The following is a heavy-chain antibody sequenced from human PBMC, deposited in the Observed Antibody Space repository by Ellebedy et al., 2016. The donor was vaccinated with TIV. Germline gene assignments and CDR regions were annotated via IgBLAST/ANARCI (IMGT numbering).Heavy chain of an antibody. D-gene: IGHD1-26*01. Sequence: GGSLRLXXAASGFTFSSYGMHWVRQAPGKGLEWVAVISYDGSNKYYADSVKGRFTISRDNSKNTLYLQMNSLRAEDTAVHYCAKDGVGGYFDYWGQGTLVTVSS. CDR3: AKDGVGGYFDY. V-gene: IGHV3-30*18. CDR1: GFTFSSYG. J-gene: IGHJ4*02. CDR2: ISYDGSNK.